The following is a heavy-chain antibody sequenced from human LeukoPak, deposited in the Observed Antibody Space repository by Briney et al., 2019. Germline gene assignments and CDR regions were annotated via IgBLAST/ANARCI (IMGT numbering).Heavy chain of an antibody. V-gene: IGHV3-74*01. CDR2: INSDGSTT. CDR1: GFTLSRYL. CDR3: ARDGGTGTTDY. Sequence: PGGSLRLSCAASGFTLSRYLMHWVRQAPGKGLVWVSRINSDGSTTNYADSVKGRFTISKDTAKDTLYLQMNSLRADDTAVYYCARDGGTGTTDYWGQGTLVTVSS. D-gene: IGHD1-1*01. J-gene: IGHJ4*02.